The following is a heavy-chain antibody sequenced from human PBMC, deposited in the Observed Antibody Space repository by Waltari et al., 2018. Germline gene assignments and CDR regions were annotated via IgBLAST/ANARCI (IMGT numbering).Heavy chain of an antibody. J-gene: IGHJ4*02. D-gene: IGHD7-27*01. CDR3: ARLGRGFDY. Sequence: QVQLQESGPGLVKPSETLSLTCAVSGYSISSGYYWGWIRQPPGKGLEWIGSIYHIGGTYYNPSLKSRVTISVDTSKNQFALKLSSVTAADTAVYYCARLGRGFDYWGQGTLVTVSS. V-gene: IGHV4-38-2*01. CDR1: GYSISSGYY. CDR2: IYHIGGT.